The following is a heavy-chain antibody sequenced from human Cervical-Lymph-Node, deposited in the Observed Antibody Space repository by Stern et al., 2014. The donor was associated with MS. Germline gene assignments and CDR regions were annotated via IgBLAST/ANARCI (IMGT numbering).Heavy chain of an antibody. J-gene: IGHJ5*02. CDR1: GGTFNTSA. Sequence: VQLVESGAEVKKPASSVKVSCKASGGTFNTSAISWERQAPGQGLECMGGIIPILGTTNYAQKFQGRVTFTADKSTSTAYMALSGLRYEDTAVYYCARDLGVGPSVSWGQGTVVTVSS. CDR2: IIPILGTT. CDR3: ARDLGVGPSVS. V-gene: IGHV1-69*06. D-gene: IGHD5/OR15-5a*01.